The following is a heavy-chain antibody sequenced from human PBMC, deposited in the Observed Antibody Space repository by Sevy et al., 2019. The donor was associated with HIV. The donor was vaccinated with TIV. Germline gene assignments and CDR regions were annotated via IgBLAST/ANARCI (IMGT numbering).Heavy chain of an antibody. CDR2: INHSGST. CDR3: AIVLADDYIWGSHRPKYYFDF. D-gene: IGHD3-16*02. J-gene: IGHJ4*02. V-gene: IGHV4-34*01. CDR1: GGSFSAYY. Sequence: SETLSLTCAVYGGSFSAYYWNWIRQPPGKGLEWIGEINHSGSTNYNPSLKSRVTMSVDTSKKQFSLKLSSVTAADTAVYYCAIVLADDYIWGSHRPKYYFDFWGQGTLVTVSS.